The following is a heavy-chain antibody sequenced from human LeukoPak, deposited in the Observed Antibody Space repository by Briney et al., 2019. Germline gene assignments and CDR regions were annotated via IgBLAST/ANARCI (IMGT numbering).Heavy chain of an antibody. CDR2: IYYSGST. D-gene: IGHD5-12*01. CDR1: GGSISSYY. CDR3: ARVRDSGYDSLDY. V-gene: IGHV4-59*01. Sequence: PSETLSLTCTVSGGSISSYYWSWIRQPPGKGLEWIGYIYYSGSTNYNPSPKSRVTISVDTSKNQFSLKLSSVTAADTAVYYYARVRDSGYDSLDYWGQGTLVTVFS. J-gene: IGHJ4*02.